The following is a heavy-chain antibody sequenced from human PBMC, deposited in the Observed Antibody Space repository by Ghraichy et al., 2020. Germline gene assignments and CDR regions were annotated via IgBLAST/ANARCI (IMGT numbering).Heavy chain of an antibody. Sequence: SETLSLTCTVSGGSINSYYWSWIRQPPGKGLEWIASIYYSGSTNYNPSLKSRVTISVNTSTNQFSLKLSSVTAADTAVYYCARHTQAWVEGFDYWGQGTLVTVSS. J-gene: IGHJ4*02. CDR1: GGSINSYY. D-gene: IGHD3-16*01. V-gene: IGHV4-59*08. CDR2: IYYSGST. CDR3: ARHTQAWVEGFDY.